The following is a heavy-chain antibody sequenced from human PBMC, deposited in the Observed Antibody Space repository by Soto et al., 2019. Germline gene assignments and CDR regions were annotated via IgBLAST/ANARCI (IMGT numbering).Heavy chain of an antibody. J-gene: IGHJ6*02. Sequence: SETLSLTCTVSGGSISSYYWSWIRQPPGKGLEWIGYIYYSGSTNYNPSLKSRVTISVDTSKNQFSLKLSSVTAAETAVYYCARDTTRRGYCSGGSCYSDRAFYYYGMDVWGQGTTVTVSS. D-gene: IGHD2-15*01. V-gene: IGHV4-59*01. CDR3: ARDTTRRGYCSGGSCYSDRAFYYYGMDV. CDR2: IYYSGST. CDR1: GGSISSYY.